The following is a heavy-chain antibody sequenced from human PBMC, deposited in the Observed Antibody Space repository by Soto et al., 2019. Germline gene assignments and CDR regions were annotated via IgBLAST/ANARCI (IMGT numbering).Heavy chain of an antibody. D-gene: IGHD5-18*01. CDR2: IVPMFGRG. V-gene: IGHV1-69*05. CDR1: GGSFISYA. CDR3: ARDCSTAETAMVSQYVYGMDV. J-gene: IGHJ6*04. Sequence: QVQLVQSGAEVRKPGSSVKVSCKVSGGSFISYAISWVRQAPGQGLEWVGGIVPMFGRGNHAQRFQGRVTITSDESTSTVHMELTSLRSEDTAVYYCARDCSTAETAMVSQYVYGMDVWGIGTTVTVSS.